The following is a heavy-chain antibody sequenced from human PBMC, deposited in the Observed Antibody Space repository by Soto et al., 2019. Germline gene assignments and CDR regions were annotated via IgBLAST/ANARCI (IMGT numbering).Heavy chain of an antibody. V-gene: IGHV3-23*01. J-gene: IGHJ4*02. CDR3: AKYQPMTQPRPYFDY. D-gene: IGHD3-22*01. CDR1: GFTFSSYA. Sequence: EVQLLESGEDLIQPGGSLRLSCAASGFTFSSYAMSWVRQAPGKGLGWVSAISSSAGSTFYADSVKGRFTISRDNSRNILYLQMNSLRAEDTAIYYCAKYQPMTQPRPYFDYWGQGTLVTVSS. CDR2: ISSSAGST.